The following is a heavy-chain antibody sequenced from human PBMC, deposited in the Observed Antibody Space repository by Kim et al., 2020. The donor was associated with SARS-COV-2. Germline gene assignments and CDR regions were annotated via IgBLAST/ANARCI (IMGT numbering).Heavy chain of an antibody. D-gene: IGHD3-10*01. CDR1: GYTFTSYG. CDR2: ISAYNGHT. V-gene: IGHV1-18*01. Sequence: ASVKVSCKASGYTFTSYGISWVRQAPGQGLEWMGWISAYNGHTKYAQKLQGRVTMTTDTSTRTAYMELRSLRSEDTAVYYCARVGLGNNWFDPWGQGTLVTVSS. J-gene: IGHJ5*02. CDR3: ARVGLGNNWFDP.